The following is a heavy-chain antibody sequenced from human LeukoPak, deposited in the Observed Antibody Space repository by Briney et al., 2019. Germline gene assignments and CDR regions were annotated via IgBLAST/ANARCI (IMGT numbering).Heavy chain of an antibody. CDR1: GGTFSSYA. D-gene: IGHD6-19*01. CDR2: IIPIFGTA. CDR3: ARLGASSDSRGWFNWFDP. Sequence: SVKVSCQASGGTFSSYAISWVRQAPGKGLEWMGGIIPIFGTANYAQKFQGRVTITADESTSTAYMELSSLRSEDTAVYYCARLGASSDSRGWFNWFDPWGQGTLVTVSS. J-gene: IGHJ5*02. V-gene: IGHV1-69*13.